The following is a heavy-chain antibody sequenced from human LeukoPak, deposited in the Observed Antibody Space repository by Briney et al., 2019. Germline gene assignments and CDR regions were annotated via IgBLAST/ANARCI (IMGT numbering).Heavy chain of an antibody. V-gene: IGHV1-2*02. CDR2: INPNSGGT. D-gene: IGHD4-23*01. CDR1: GYTFTGYY. J-gene: IGHJ4*02. Sequence: ASVKVSCKASGYTFTGYYMHWVRQAPGQGLEWMGWINPNSGGTNYAQKFQGRVTMTRDTSISTAYMELSRLRSDDTAVYYCARVWGASYGGTPGLIGYWGQGTLVTVSS. CDR3: ARVWGASYGGTPGLIGY.